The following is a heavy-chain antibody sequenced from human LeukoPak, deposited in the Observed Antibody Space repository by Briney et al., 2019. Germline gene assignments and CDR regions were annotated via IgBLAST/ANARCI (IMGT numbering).Heavy chain of an antibody. CDR3: ARGALGELLFDY. D-gene: IGHD3-16*01. J-gene: IGHJ4*02. V-gene: IGHV1-18*01. CDR2: ISAYNGHT. Sequence: ASVKVSCKASGYTLTNYGISWVRQAPGQGLEWMGWISAYNGHTNYAQSLQDRVTMTTDTSTNAAYMELRNLRPDDTAVYYCARGALGELLFDYRGQGTLVTVSS. CDR1: GYTLTNYG.